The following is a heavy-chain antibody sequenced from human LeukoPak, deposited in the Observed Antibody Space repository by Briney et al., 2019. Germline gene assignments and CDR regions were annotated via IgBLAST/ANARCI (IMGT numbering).Heavy chain of an antibody. D-gene: IGHD6-13*01. CDR2: MYYSGRT. Sequence: SETLSLTCSVSGGSISGYHWSWIRQPPGKGLEYIGYMYYSGRTNYNPSLKSRVTISVDMSKNQFSLKVSSVTAADTAVYYCARTNTRGIAAAGTFDYWGQGTLVTVSS. V-gene: IGHV4-59*01. CDR1: GGSISGYH. CDR3: ARTNTRGIAAAGTFDY. J-gene: IGHJ4*02.